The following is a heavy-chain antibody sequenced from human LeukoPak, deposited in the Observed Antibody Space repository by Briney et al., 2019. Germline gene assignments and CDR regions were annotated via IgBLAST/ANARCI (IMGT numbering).Heavy chain of an antibody. CDR3: AKDISGYSSGWSRLGYFDY. CDR2: ISWDGGST. V-gene: IGHV3-43D*03. J-gene: IGHJ4*02. CDR1: GFTFDDYA. Sequence: GGSLRLSCAASGFTFDDYAMHWVRQAPGKGLEWVSLISWDGGSTYYADSVKGRFTISRDNSKNSLYLQMNSLRAEDTALYYCAKDISGYSSGWSRLGYFDYWGQGTLVTVSS. D-gene: IGHD6-19*01.